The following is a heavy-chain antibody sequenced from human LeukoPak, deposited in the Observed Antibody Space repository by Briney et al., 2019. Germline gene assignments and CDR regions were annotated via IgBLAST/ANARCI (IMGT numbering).Heavy chain of an antibody. Sequence: SVKVSCKASGGTFSSYAISWVRQAPGQGLEWMGGIIPIFGTANYAQKFQGRVTITADESTSTAYMELSSLRSEDTAVYYCAYPTPEGYCSSTSCYDYFDYWGQGTLVTVSS. V-gene: IGHV1-69*13. J-gene: IGHJ4*02. CDR1: GGTFSSYA. D-gene: IGHD2-2*01. CDR3: AYPTPEGYCSSTSCYDYFDY. CDR2: IIPIFGTA.